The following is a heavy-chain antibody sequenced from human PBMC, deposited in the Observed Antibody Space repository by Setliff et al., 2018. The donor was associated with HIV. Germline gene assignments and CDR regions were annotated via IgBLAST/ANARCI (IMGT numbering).Heavy chain of an antibody. CDR2: IYYSGST. D-gene: IGHD3-22*01. Sequence: SETLSLTCTVSGGSISSSSYYWGWIRQPPGKGLEWIGSIYYSGSTYYNPSLKSRVTISVDTSKNQSSLKLSSVTAADTAVYYCARHIIPYYYDSSGTYYFDYWGQGTLVTVSS. V-gene: IGHV4-39*01. CDR1: GGSISSSSYY. CDR3: ARHIIPYYYDSSGTYYFDY. J-gene: IGHJ4*02.